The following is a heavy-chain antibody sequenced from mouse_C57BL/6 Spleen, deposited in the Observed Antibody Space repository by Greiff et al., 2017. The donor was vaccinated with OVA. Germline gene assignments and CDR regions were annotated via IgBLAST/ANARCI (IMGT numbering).Heavy chain of an antibody. CDR3: GRAYYNAMDY. D-gene: IGHD2-12*01. CDR1: YFAFMACA. J-gene: IGHJ4*01. Sequence: LQQSGAELVRPGSSVKLSCKASYFAFMACAMHWVQQRPGHGLEWIGSFTIYSDATEYTENFKGKATLTANTSSSTAYMELSSLTSEDSAVYCCGRAYYNAMDYWGQGTSVTVSS. V-gene: IGHV1-49*01. CDR2: FTIYSDAT.